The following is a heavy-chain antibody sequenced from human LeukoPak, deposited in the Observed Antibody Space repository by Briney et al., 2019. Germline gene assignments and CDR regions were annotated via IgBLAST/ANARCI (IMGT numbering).Heavy chain of an antibody. CDR3: AGGSYYDSSGYPTPFDY. Sequence: SETLSLTCTVSGGSISSSSYYWGWIRQPPGKGLEWIGSIYYSGSTYYNPSLKSRVTISVDTSKNQFSLKLSSVTAADTAVYYCAGGSYYDSSGYPTPFDYWGQGTLVTVSS. CDR2: IYYSGST. D-gene: IGHD3-22*01. CDR1: GGSISSSSYY. V-gene: IGHV4-39*01. J-gene: IGHJ4*02.